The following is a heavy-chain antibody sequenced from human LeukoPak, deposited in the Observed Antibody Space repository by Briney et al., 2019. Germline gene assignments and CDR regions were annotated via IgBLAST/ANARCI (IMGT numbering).Heavy chain of an antibody. D-gene: IGHD7-27*01. CDR3: ARGPYAWGYIDY. CDR2: IYYSGST. J-gene: IGHJ4*02. Sequence: SETLSLTCTVSGGSISSGDYYWSWIRQPPGKGLEWIGYIYYSGSTYYNPSLKSRVTISVDTSKNQFSLKLSSVTAADTAVYYCARGPYAWGYIDYWGQGTLVTVSS. CDR1: GGSISSGDYY. V-gene: IGHV4-30-4*08.